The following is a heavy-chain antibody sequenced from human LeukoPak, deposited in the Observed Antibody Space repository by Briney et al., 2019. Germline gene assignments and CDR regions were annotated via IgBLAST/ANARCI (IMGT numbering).Heavy chain of an antibody. J-gene: IGHJ4*02. V-gene: IGHV5-10-1*01. CDR1: GYSFTNYW. CDR3: ARHLYSSSPYLDY. D-gene: IGHD6-6*01. Sequence: GESLKISCKGSGYSFTNYWISWVRQMPGKGLEWMGTIDPSDSYTNYSPSYQGHVTISADKSITTAYLQWSSLTASDTAIHYCARHLYSSSPYLDYWGQGTLVTV. CDR2: IDPSDSYT.